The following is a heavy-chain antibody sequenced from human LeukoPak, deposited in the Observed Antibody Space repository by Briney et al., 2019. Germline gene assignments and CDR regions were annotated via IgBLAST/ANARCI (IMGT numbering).Heavy chain of an antibody. CDR1: GFTFNSHT. D-gene: IGHD2-8*01. J-gene: IGHJ3*01. Sequence: GGSLRLSCAASGFTFNSHTIHWIRQSPDKGLQWVAFTSYDGNDQQYGDSVKGRFSISRDSAKNTVDLQMMSLRPDDTGVYYCARDLFINGRGDTFDLWGQGTMVTVSS. CDR3: ARDLFINGRGDTFDL. CDR2: TSYDGNDQ. V-gene: IGHV3-30*04.